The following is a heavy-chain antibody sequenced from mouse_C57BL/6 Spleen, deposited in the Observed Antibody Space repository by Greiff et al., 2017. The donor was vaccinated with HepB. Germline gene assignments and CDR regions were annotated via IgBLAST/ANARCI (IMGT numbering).Heavy chain of an antibody. V-gene: IGHV5-17*01. CDR1: GFTFSDYG. CDR3: ATLITTVVATSMDY. J-gene: IGHJ4*01. D-gene: IGHD1-1*01. CDR2: ISSGSSTI. Sequence: EVMLVESGGGLVKPGGSLKLSCAASGFTFSDYGMHWVRQAPEKGLEWVAYISSGSSTIYYADTVKGRFTISRDNAKNTLFLQMTGLRSEDTALYYCATLITTVVATSMDYWGQGTSVTVSS.